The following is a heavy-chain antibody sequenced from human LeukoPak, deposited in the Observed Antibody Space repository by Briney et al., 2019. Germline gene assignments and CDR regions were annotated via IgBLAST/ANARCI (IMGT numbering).Heavy chain of an antibody. D-gene: IGHD3-10*01. CDR1: GYTFTSYD. CDR2: MNPNSGNT. CDR3: ARDLGRWELWFGEFNDY. J-gene: IGHJ4*02. Sequence: ASVKVSCKASGYTFTSYDINWVRQATGQGLEWMGWMNPNSGNTGYAQKFQGRVTITRNTSISTAYMELSSLRSEDTAVYYCARDLGRWELWFGEFNDYWGQGTLVTVSS. V-gene: IGHV1-8*03.